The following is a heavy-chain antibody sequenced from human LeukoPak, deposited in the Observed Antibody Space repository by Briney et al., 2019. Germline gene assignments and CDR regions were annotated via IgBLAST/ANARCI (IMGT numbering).Heavy chain of an antibody. V-gene: IGHV1-8*01. CDR2: MNPNSGNT. Sequence: ASVKVSCKASGYTFTSCDINWVRQATGQGLEWMGWMNPNSGNTGYAQKFQGRVTMTRNTSISTAYMELSSLRSEDTAVYYCARGPRPSITMVRGVPRYYFDYWGQGTLVTVSS. CDR3: ARGPRPSITMVRGVPRYYFDY. J-gene: IGHJ4*02. D-gene: IGHD3-10*01. CDR1: GYTFTSCD.